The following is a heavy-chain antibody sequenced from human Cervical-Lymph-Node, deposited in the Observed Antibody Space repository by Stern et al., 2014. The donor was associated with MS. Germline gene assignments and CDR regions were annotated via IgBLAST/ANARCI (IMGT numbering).Heavy chain of an antibody. Sequence: VQLVESGAEVKKPGSSVKVSCQASGGTLISYPISWVRQAPRQGLEWLGGIMPILGTSNYAHKFQGRVTITADESTTTIYMELRSLKSEDTAVYYCARHLGSHESGWFDPWGQGTLVTVSS. J-gene: IGHJ5*02. D-gene: IGHD1-26*01. CDR3: ARHLGSHESGWFDP. V-gene: IGHV1-69*01. CDR1: GGTLISYP. CDR2: IMPILGTS.